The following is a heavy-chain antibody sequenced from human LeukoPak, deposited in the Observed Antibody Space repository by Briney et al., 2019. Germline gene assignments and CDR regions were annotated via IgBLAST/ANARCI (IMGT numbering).Heavy chain of an antibody. CDR3: ARRHGRCSDGSCYYPDY. CDR2: MNPNSGNR. CDR1: GYTFTSYD. Sequence: ASVKVSCKASGYTFTSYDINWVRQATGQGLEWMGWMNPNSGNRGYAQKVQGRVSMTRNSSITTAYMELSSLRSEDTAVYSCARRHGRCSDGSCYYPDYWGQGTLVTVSS. D-gene: IGHD2-15*01. J-gene: IGHJ4*02. V-gene: IGHV1-8*01.